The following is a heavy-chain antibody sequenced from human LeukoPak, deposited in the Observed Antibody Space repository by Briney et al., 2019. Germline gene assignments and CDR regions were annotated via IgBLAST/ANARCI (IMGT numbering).Heavy chain of an antibody. J-gene: IGHJ4*02. CDR1: GGTFSSYA. D-gene: IGHD6-13*01. CDR3: EIAAAGGGGY. V-gene: IGHV1-69*04. Sequence: SVKVSCKASGGTFSSYAISWVRQAPGQGLEWMGRIIPILGIANYAQKFQGRVTITADKSTSTAYMELSSLRSEDTAVYYCEIAAAGGGGYWGQGTLVTVSS. CDR2: IIPILGIA.